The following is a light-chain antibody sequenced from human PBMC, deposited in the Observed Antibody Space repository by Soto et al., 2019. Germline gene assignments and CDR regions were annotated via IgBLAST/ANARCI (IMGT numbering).Light chain of an antibody. J-gene: IGKJ1*01. V-gene: IGKV3-11*01. CDR2: YMS. CDR3: HQRQSWPRT. CDR1: QYVGSR. Sequence: EIVLTQSPATLSSSPGETATLSCRASQYVGSRLAWYQHKPGQAPRLLIYYMSKRATGIPARFSGSGSGTDFTLTISSLAPYDFAIYYFHQRQSWPRTFGQGTKVEIK.